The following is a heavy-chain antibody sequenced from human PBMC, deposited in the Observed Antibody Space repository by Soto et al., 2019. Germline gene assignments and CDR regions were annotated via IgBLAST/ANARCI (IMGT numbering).Heavy chain of an antibody. Sequence: ASVKVSCKASGYTFTSYDINWVRQATGQGLEWMGRMIPNRGNTDYAQKFQGRVTITADKSTSTAYMELSSLRSEDTAVYYCASPLGYCSSTSCHGAFDIWGQGTMVTVSS. CDR3: ASPLGYCSSTSCHGAFDI. CDR2: MIPNRGNT. CDR1: GYTFTSYD. D-gene: IGHD2-2*01. J-gene: IGHJ3*02. V-gene: IGHV1-8*03.